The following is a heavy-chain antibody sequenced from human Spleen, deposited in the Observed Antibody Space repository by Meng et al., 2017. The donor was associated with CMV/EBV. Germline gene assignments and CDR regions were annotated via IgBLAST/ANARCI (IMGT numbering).Heavy chain of an antibody. J-gene: IGHJ4*02. CDR2: INPTGGST. D-gene: IGHD3-22*01. CDR1: GYTFTSYY. Sequence: QVQLVQSGAEVKKPEASVKVSCKASGYTFTSYYIHWVRQAPGQGLEWMGIINPTGGSTNYAQKFQDRVTMTRDTSTSTVYMEMSSLRSEDTAVYFCARGFYYDGTGYPDYWGQGTLVTVSS. CDR3: ARGFYYDGTGYPDY. V-gene: IGHV1-46*01.